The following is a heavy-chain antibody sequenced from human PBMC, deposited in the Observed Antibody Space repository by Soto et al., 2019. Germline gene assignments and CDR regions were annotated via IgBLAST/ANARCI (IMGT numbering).Heavy chain of an antibody. CDR1: GGSVSPDY. J-gene: IGHJ4*02. CDR3: ARGGKYYGGEFDY. D-gene: IGHD4-17*01. V-gene: IGHV4-59*02. Sequence: PSETLSLTGTVSGGSVSPDYWDWIRQPPGKGLEWIGYIYYSGSTNYNPSLKSRVTISIDTSKDQFSLKLSSVTAADTAVYYCARGGKYYGGEFDYWGQGTLVTVSS. CDR2: IYYSGST.